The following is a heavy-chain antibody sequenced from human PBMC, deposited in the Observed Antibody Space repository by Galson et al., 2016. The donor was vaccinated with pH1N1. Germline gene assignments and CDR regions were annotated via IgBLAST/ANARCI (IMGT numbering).Heavy chain of an antibody. CDR1: GLPFDDYY. CDR2: IRGKRFGQTT. J-gene: IGHJ5*02. Sequence: SLRLSCAASGLPFDDYYFMWIRQAPDRGLEWVSFIRGKRFGQTTEHAASVKGRFSISRGDSKNTAYLQMNSLKVDDTAIYYCTSLRFGHNWFDPWGQGSLVIVS. D-gene: IGHD3-10*01. CDR3: TSLRFGHNWFDP. V-gene: IGHV3-49*03.